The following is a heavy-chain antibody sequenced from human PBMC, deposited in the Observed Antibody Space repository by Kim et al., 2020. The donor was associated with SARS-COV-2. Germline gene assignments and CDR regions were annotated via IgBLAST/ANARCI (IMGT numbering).Heavy chain of an antibody. V-gene: IGHV3-11*06. J-gene: IGHJ4*02. Sequence: YADTVQGRFTISRDHAKSSLYLQMNGRRAEDTAVHYCARGSSSSGSILDYWGQGTLVTVSS. D-gene: IGHD6-6*01. CDR3: ARGSSSSGSILDY.